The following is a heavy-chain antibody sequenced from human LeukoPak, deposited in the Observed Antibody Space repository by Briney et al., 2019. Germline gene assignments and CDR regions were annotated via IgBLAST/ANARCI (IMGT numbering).Heavy chain of an antibody. J-gene: IGHJ4*02. Sequence: GASVKVSCKASGGTFSSYAISWVRQAPGQGLEWMGRIIPILGIANYAQKFQGRVTITADKSTSTAYMELSSLRSEDTAVYYCARSYGDLYYLDYWGQGTLVTVSS. CDR3: ARSYGDLYYLDY. D-gene: IGHD3-10*01. CDR2: IIPILGIA. CDR1: GGTFSSYA. V-gene: IGHV1-69*04.